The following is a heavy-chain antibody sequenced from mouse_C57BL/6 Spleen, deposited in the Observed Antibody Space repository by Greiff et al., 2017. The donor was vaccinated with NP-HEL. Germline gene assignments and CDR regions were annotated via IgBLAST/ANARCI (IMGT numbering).Heavy chain of an antibody. CDR1: GFTFSDYY. CDR3: ASAYDGYYPWYFDV. D-gene: IGHD2-3*01. V-gene: IGHV5-12*01. Sequence: EVQGVESGGGLVQPGGSLKLSCAASGFTFSDYYMYWVRQTPEKRLEWVAYISNGGGSTYYPDTVKGRFTISRDNAKNTLYLQMSRLKSEDTAMYYCASAYDGYYPWYFDVWGTGTTVTVSS. J-gene: IGHJ1*03. CDR2: ISNGGGST.